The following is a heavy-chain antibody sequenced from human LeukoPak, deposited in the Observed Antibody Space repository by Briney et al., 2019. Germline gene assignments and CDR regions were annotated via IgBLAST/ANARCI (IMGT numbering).Heavy chain of an antibody. D-gene: IGHD3-16*01. CDR1: GGTYSSYA. CDR2: IIPIFGTA. Sequence: SVKVSCKASGGTYSSYAISWVRQAPGQGLEWMGGIIPIFGTANYAQKFQGRVTITADESTSTAYMELSSLRSEDTAVYYCARGEFGPSPFDPWGQGTLVTVSS. CDR3: ARGEFGPSPFDP. J-gene: IGHJ5*02. V-gene: IGHV1-69*13.